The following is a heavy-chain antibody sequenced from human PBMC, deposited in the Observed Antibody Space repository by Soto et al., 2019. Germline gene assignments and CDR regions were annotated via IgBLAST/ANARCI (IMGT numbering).Heavy chain of an antibody. J-gene: IGHJ6*03. D-gene: IGHD2-15*01. Sequence: EVQLVESGGGVVQPGGSLRLSCAASGFAVSSKYISWVRQPPGREPEWVALFNNVGSIYYSESVKGRFTISRDSSKNTLDLQLNSLRAEDTAVYYCVRDDVYCGGGRCFGAPMDVWGKGTTVPVSS. CDR1: GFAVSSKY. V-gene: IGHV3-66*01. CDR3: VRDDVYCGGGRCFGAPMDV. CDR2: FNNVGSI.